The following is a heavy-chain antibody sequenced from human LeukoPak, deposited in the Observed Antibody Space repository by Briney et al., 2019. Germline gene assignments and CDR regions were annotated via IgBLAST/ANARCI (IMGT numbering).Heavy chain of an antibody. CDR1: GFTFTNYW. CDR3: ARDATRGGDFDK. D-gene: IGHD3-16*01. Sequence: PGASLRLSCAAPGFTFTNYWMTWVRQAPGKGLEWVANINEGGSETYYVEDVKGRFTISRDNADNSLYLQMNTVRAEDTAVYYCARDATRGGDFDKWGQGILVTVSS. V-gene: IGHV3-7*01. J-gene: IGHJ4*02. CDR2: INEGGSET.